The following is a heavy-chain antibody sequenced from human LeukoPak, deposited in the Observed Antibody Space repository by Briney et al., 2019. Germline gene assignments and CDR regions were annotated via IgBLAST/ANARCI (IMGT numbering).Heavy chain of an antibody. CDR1: GYTFTAYY. Sequence: SVRVSCKASGYTFTAYYFHWVRHAPGQGLEWMGWITINSGGTNDAQKFQGRVTMTRDTSISTAYMELRRLRSDDTAVYYCARVRITMVRGVIISNGFDIWGQGTMVTVSS. J-gene: IGHJ3*02. V-gene: IGHV1-2*02. D-gene: IGHD3-10*01. CDR3: ARVRITMVRGVIISNGFDI. CDR2: ITINSGGT.